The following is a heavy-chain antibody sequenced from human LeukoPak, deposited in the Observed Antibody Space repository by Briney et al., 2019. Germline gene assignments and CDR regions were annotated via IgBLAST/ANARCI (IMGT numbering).Heavy chain of an antibody. CDR2: ISGSGGNT. CDR1: GFTFSSYA. D-gene: IGHD2-21*01. Sequence: GGSLRLSCAASGFTFSSYAMTWVRQGPGKGLEWVSTISGSGGNTYYADSVKGRFTISRDNSMNTVYLQMNSLRADDTAVYYCAKDISTRIRRPDAFDLWGQGTMVTVSS. CDR3: AKDISTRIRRPDAFDL. V-gene: IGHV3-23*01. J-gene: IGHJ3*01.